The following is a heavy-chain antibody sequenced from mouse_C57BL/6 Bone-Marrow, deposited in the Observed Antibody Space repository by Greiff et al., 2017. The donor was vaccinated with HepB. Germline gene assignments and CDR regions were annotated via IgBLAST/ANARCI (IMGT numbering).Heavy chain of an antibody. V-gene: IGHV1-66*01. CDR2: IYPGSGNT. J-gene: IGHJ4*01. CDR1: GYSFTSYY. Sequence: QVQLKESGPELVKPGASVKISCKASGYSFTSYYIHWVKQRPGQGLEWIGWIYPGSGNTKYNEKFKGKATLTADTSSSTAYMQLSSLTSEDSAVYYCAGDYAMDYWGQGTSVTVSS. CDR3: AGDYAMDY.